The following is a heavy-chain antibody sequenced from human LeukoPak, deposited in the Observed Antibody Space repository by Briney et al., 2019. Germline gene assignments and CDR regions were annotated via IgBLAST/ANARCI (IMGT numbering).Heavy chain of an antibody. CDR1: GFTFGDYA. J-gene: IGHJ6*02. D-gene: IGHD3-16*01. V-gene: IGHV3-7*03. Sequence: GGSLRLSCTASGFTFGDYAMSWIRQAPGKGLEWVASINHNGNVNYYVDSVKGRFTISRDNAKNSLYLQMSNLRAEDTAVYFCARGGGLDVWGQGATVTVSS. CDR3: ARGGGLDV. CDR2: INHNGNVN.